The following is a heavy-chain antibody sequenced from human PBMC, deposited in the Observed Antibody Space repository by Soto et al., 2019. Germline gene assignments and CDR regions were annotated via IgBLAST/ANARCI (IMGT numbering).Heavy chain of an antibody. CDR1: GGTFSSYS. D-gene: IGHD1-26*01. V-gene: IGHV1-69*01. Sequence: QVQLVQSGAEVKKPGSSVKVSCKASGGTFSSYSINWVRQAPGQGLEWMGEIIPTFGTANYAPKFQGRVTITADESTSTAYMELSSLRSEDTAVYYCARDGGRHSGGIDYWGQGTLVTVSS. CDR3: ARDGGRHSGGIDY. J-gene: IGHJ4*02. CDR2: IIPTFGTA.